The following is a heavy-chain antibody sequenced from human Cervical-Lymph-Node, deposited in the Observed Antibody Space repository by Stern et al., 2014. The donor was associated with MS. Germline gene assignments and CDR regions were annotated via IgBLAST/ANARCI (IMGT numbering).Heavy chain of an antibody. V-gene: IGHV3-21*01. CDR2: ISSISTYI. D-gene: IGHD2-2*01. Sequence: EVQLVESGGGLVKPGGSLRLSCAASGFNFSSYAMNWVRQAPGKGLQWVSSISSISTYIYYADSVKGRFTLSRDNAKNSLYLQMTSLRAEDTAVYYCASSIVVVPAAENKGFDPWGQGTLVTVSS. CDR3: ASSIVVVPAAENKGFDP. CDR1: GFNFSSYA. J-gene: IGHJ5*02.